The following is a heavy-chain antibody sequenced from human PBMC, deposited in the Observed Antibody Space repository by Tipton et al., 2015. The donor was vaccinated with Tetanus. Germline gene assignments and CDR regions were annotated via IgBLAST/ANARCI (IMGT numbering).Heavy chain of an antibody. CDR3: ARGNRGSSWYL. CDR2: MNPKTGPA. V-gene: IGHV1-8*01. D-gene: IGHD6-13*01. J-gene: IGHJ4*02. Sequence: QSGPEVKKPGASVKVSCKAYGHAFASYDLNWVRQASGQGLEWLGYMNPKTGPAGYAQKFQGRVTMTSDISSSTAYMELRNLRSDDTAVYYCARGNRGSSWYLWGQGTLLTVSS. CDR1: GHAFASYD.